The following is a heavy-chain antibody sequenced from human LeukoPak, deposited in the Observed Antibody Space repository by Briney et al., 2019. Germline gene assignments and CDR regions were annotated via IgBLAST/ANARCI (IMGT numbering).Heavy chain of an antibody. CDR3: AKPVITSDAFDV. J-gene: IGHJ3*01. Sequence: GGSLRLSCVGSGFTFNSYAMNWVRQAPGKGLEWVSGISGSGGSTYYADSVKGRFTISRDNAKDTLYLQMNSLRAEDAAVYYCAKPVITSDAFDVWGQGTTVTVSS. D-gene: IGHD3-22*01. CDR1: GFTFNSYA. V-gene: IGHV3-23*01. CDR2: ISGSGGST.